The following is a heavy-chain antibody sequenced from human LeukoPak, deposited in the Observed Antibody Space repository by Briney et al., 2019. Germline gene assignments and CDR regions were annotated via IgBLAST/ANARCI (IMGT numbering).Heavy chain of an antibody. V-gene: IGHV4-39*01. CDR1: GGSISSSSYY. Sequence: SETLSLTCTVSGGSISSSSYYWGWIRQPPGKGLEWNGNICYSGSTYYNPSLKTRVTISVDTSKNQFSLTLSSVTAADTAVYYCASFYGDYIDYWGQGTLVTVSS. CDR3: ASFYGDYIDY. J-gene: IGHJ4*02. CDR2: ICYSGST. D-gene: IGHD4-17*01.